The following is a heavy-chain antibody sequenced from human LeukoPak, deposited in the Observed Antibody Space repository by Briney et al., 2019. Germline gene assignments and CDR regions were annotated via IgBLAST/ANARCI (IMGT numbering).Heavy chain of an antibody. CDR2: IYGYNGNT. Sequence: WASVKVSCKPSGYTFTTYGLTWVRQAPGQGLEWMGWIYGYNGNTNYAPKFQDRVTMTTDTSTKTAYMELKNLRSDDTAMYYCALGDILTGYWAEYFVYWGQGTLITVSS. CDR1: GYTFTTYG. V-gene: IGHV1-18*01. D-gene: IGHD3-9*01. CDR3: ALGDILTGYWAEYFVY. J-gene: IGHJ4*02.